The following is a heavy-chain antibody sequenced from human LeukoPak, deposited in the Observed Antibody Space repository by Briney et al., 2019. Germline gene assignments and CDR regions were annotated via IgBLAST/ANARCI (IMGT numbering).Heavy chain of an antibody. CDR3: AKFSRVQSSF. CDR1: GFTVSSNF. Sequence: QPGGSLRLSCAASGFTVSSNFMSWVRQAPGKGLEWVSIIYSGGGSTFYADSVKGRFTISRDNAKNTLYLQMDSLRVDDTAIYYCAKFSRVQSSFWGQGTLVTVSS. V-gene: IGHV3-53*01. J-gene: IGHJ4*02. D-gene: IGHD4/OR15-4a*01. CDR2: IYSGGGST.